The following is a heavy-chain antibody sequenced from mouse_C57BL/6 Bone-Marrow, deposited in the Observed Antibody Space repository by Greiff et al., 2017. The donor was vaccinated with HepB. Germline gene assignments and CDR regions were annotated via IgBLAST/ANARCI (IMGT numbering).Heavy chain of an antibody. CDR1: GFNIKDDY. CDR3: TTEGAFFDY. D-gene: IGHD3-3*01. J-gene: IGHJ2*01. CDR2: IDPENGDT. V-gene: IGHV14-4*01. Sequence: EVQVVESGAELVRPGASVKLSCTASGFNIKDDYMHWVKQRPEQGLEWIGWIDPENGDTEYASKFQGKATITADTSSNTAYLQLSSLTSEDTAVYYCTTEGAFFDYWGQGTTLTVSS.